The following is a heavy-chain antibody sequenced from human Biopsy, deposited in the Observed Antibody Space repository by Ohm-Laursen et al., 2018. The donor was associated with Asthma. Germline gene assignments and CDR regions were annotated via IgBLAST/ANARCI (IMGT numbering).Heavy chain of an antibody. CDR1: RFTYE. D-gene: IGHD6-19*01. Sequence: SLRLSCAASRFTYEMHWVRQAPGKGLEWVAVISYDGSSIYYADSVKGRFTISRGNSKNTLSLQMNSLTAEDTAVYYCAREGVAGTHIEDWGQGTLVTVSS. V-gene: IGHV3-30-3*01. J-gene: IGHJ4*02. CDR2: ISYDGSSI. CDR3: AREGVAGTHIED.